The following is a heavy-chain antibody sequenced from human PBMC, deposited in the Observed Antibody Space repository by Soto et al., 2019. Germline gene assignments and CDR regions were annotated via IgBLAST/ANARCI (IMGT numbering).Heavy chain of an antibody. J-gene: IGHJ4*02. CDR2: ISPMFGAA. CDR1: GGTFNTYA. Sequence: VQLVQSGAEMKKPGSSVKVSCQSSGGTFNTYAMNWVRQAPGQGPEWMGDISPMFGAANYAPKFQGRVTITADESTGTSYMPLSCWTSEYTALYFCAREVQVHTSALVYWGQGTLVTVSS. V-gene: IGHV1-69*19. CDR3: AREVQVHTSALVY. D-gene: IGHD3-10*01.